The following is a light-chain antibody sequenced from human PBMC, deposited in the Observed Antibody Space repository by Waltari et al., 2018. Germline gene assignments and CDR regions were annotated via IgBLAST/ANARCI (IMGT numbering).Light chain of an antibody. CDR3: LLYYGGAQLRV. Sequence: QTVVTQEHSLTVSPGGTVTLTCASSTGAVTSGYYPNWFQQKPGQAPRALIYNTANKHSWTPARFSGSLLGGKAALTLSGVQPEDEADYYCLLYYGGAQLRVFGGGTKLTVL. CDR2: NTA. CDR1: TGAVTSGYY. V-gene: IGLV7-43*01. J-gene: IGLJ3*02.